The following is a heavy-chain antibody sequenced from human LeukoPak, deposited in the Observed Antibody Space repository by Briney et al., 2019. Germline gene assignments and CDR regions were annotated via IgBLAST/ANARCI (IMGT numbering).Heavy chain of an antibody. V-gene: IGHV1-69*13. CDR3: ARGEGITMIVGKDY. CDR2: IIPIFGTA. CDR1: GGTFNNYT. Sequence: GASVKVSCKASGGTFNNYTISWVRQAPGQGLEWMGGIIPIFGTANYAQKFQGRVTITADESTSTAYMELSSLRSEDTAVYYCARGEGITMIVGKDYWGQGTLVTVSS. D-gene: IGHD3-22*01. J-gene: IGHJ4*02.